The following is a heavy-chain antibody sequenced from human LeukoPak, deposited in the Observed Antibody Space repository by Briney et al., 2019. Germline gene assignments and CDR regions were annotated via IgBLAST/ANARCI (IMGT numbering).Heavy chain of an antibody. Sequence: SETLSLTCTVSGCSVISGSSYWGWIRQPPGKGLEWIGNIYYSGSTYYNPSLQSRVTISVDTSQNQFSLTLSSVTAADTAVYYCARAHSIASYYYGVDVWGQGTTVTVSS. J-gene: IGHJ6*02. D-gene: IGHD6-13*01. CDR1: GCSVISGSSY. V-gene: IGHV4-39*07. CDR2: IYYSGST. CDR3: ARAHSIASYYYGVDV.